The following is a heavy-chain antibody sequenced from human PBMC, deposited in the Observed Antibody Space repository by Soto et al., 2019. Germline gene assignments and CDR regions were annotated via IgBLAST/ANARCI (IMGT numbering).Heavy chain of an antibody. CDR3: ATDRQTTVTTRPFYY. V-gene: IGHV1-24*01. CDR2: LDPEDGET. Sequence: ASVKVSCKVSGYTLTELSMHWVRQAPGKGLEWMGGLDPEDGETIYAQKFQGRVTMTEDTSTDTAYMELSSLRSEDTAVYYCATDRQTTVTTRPFYYWGQGTLVTVSS. J-gene: IGHJ4*02. CDR1: GYTLTELS. D-gene: IGHD4-17*01.